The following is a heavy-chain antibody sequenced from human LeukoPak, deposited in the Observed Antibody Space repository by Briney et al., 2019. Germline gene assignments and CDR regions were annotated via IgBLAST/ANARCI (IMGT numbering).Heavy chain of an antibody. V-gene: IGHV1-18*01. CDR1: GYTFASYG. CDR2: ISAYNGNT. D-gene: IGHD1-20*01. Sequence: GASVKVSCKASGYTFASYGISWVRQAPGQGLEWMGWISAYNGNTNYAQKLQGRVTMTTGTSTSTAYMELRSLRSDDTAVYYCARAVTGTTGAYYYYYMDVWGKGTTVTVSS. CDR3: ARAVTGTTGAYYYYYMDV. J-gene: IGHJ6*03.